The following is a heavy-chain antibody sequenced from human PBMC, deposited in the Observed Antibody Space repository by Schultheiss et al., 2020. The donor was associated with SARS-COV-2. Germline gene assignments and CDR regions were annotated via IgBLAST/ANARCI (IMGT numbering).Heavy chain of an antibody. V-gene: IGHV4-38-2*01. CDR3: ARALEGGSSWYLGHRAFDI. CDR1: GYSISSGYY. Sequence: SETLSLTCAVSGYSISSGYYWGWIRQPPGKGLEWIGSIYHSGSTYYNPSLKSRVTISVDTSKNQFSLKLSSVTAADTAVYYCARALEGGSSWYLGHRAFDIWGQGTMVTVSS. CDR2: IYHSGST. D-gene: IGHD6-13*01. J-gene: IGHJ3*02.